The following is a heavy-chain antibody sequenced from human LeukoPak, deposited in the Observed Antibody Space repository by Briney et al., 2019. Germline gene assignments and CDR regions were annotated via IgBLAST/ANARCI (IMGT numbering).Heavy chain of an antibody. V-gene: IGHV3-21*01. CDR2: ISTKSNV. Sequence: PGGSLRLSCAASGFTFSSYTMNWVRQAPGKGLEWVSSISTKSNVYYADSVKGRFTISRDNTKNSLYLQMNSLRAEDTAVYYCAREESSSSGYYFDYWGQGTLVTVSS. J-gene: IGHJ4*02. CDR3: AREESSSSGYYFDY. D-gene: IGHD2-2*01. CDR1: GFTFSSYT.